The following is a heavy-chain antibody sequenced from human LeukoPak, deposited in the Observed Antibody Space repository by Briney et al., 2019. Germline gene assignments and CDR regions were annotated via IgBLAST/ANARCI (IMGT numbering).Heavy chain of an antibody. D-gene: IGHD6-19*01. CDR3: ARGGWSLDY. CDR1: GGSMSSFY. CDR2: IYYSGST. V-gene: IGHV4-59*01. Sequence: SETLSLTCTVSGGSMSSFYWSWFRQTPGKRLEWIGYIYYSGSTNYNPSLKSRVTISVDTSKNHFSLKLTSVTAADTAVYYCARGGWSLDYWGQGTLVTVSS. J-gene: IGHJ4*02.